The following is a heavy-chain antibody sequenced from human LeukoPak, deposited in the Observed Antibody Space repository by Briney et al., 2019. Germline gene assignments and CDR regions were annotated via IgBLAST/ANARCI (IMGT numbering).Heavy chain of an antibody. Sequence: ASVKVSCKASGYTFTGYDMHWVRQAPGQGLEWMGWINPNSGGTDYAQKFQGRVTMTRDTSISTAYMELSRLRSDDTAVYYCARDLFFRGYFDRLPSIYYYYYMDVWGKGTTVTVSS. CDR3: ARDLFFRGYFDRLPSIYYYYYMDV. CDR1: GYTFTGYD. D-gene: IGHD3-9*01. J-gene: IGHJ6*03. V-gene: IGHV1-2*02. CDR2: INPNSGGT.